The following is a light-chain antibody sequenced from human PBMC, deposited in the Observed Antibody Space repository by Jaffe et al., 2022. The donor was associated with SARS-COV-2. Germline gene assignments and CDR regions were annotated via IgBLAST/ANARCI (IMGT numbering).Light chain of an antibody. J-gene: IGLJ2*01. V-gene: IGLV4-69*01. CDR2: LYSDGSH. CDR3: QTWVV. CDR1: SGHSSYV. Sequence: QLVLTQSPSASASLGASVKLTCTLSSGHSSYVIAWHQQQPEKGPRYLMKLYSDGSHTKGDGIPDRFSGSSSGAERYLTISSLQSEDEADYYCQTWVVFGGGTKLTIL.